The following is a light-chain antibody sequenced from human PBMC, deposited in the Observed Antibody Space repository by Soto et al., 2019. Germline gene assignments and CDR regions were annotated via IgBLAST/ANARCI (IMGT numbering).Light chain of an antibody. CDR3: LQGTHWPYT. V-gene: IGKV2-30*01. Sequence: DVVMTQSPLSLSVTLGQPASISCRSTQSLEYSDGSAYLNWFHQRPGQSPRRLIYKASNRDSGVPDRFSGSGSGTDFTLMISRVEAEDVGVYYCLQGTHWPYTFGQGTKVEIK. J-gene: IGKJ2*01. CDR2: KAS. CDR1: QSLEYSDGSAY.